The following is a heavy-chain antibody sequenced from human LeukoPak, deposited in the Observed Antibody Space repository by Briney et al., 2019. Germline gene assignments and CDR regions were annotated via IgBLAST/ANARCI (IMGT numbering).Heavy chain of an antibody. V-gene: IGHV3-23*01. Sequence: PGGSLRLSCAASGFTLSSYAMSWVRQGPGKGLEWVSAISVSGNTYHADSVKGRFTISRDSSKNTLYLQMNSLRAEDTAVYYCAKVPQWSSFRFFDYWGQGTLVTVSS. D-gene: IGHD6-13*01. CDR2: ISVSGNT. J-gene: IGHJ4*02. CDR3: AKVPQWSSFRFFDY. CDR1: GFTLSSYA.